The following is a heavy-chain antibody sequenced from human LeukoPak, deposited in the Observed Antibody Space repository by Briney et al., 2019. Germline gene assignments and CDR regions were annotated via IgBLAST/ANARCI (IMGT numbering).Heavy chain of an antibody. Sequence: PSETLSLTCTVSGGSISSSSYYWGWTRQPPGKGLEWIGTIYYSGSTYYNPSLKSRVTISVDTSKNQFSLKLRSVTAADTAVYYCATGYTSNCPYNWGQGTLVTVSS. D-gene: IGHD6-13*01. CDR2: IYYSGST. CDR3: ATGYTSNCPYN. J-gene: IGHJ4*02. V-gene: IGHV4-39*01. CDR1: GGSISSSSYY.